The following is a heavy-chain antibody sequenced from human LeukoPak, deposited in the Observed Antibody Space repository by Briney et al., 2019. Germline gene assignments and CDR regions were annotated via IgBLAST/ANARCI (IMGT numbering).Heavy chain of an antibody. V-gene: IGHV3-53*04. Sequence: GGSLRLSCAASGFTFSDYYMSWVRQAPGKGLEWVSVIYSGGSTYYADSVKGRFTISRHNSKNTLYLQMNSLRAEDTAVYYCARTYGKGYYFDYWGQGTLVTVSS. CDR1: GFTFSDYY. CDR2: IYSGGST. D-gene: IGHD1-1*01. J-gene: IGHJ4*02. CDR3: ARTYGKGYYFDY.